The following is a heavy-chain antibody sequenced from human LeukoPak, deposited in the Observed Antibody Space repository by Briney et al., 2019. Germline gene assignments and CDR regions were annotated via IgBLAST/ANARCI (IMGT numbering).Heavy chain of an antibody. D-gene: IGHD2-2*01. V-gene: IGHV4-38-2*01. CDR2: IYHSGST. Sequence: PSETLSLTCAVSGYSISSGYYWGWIRPPPGKGLEWIGIIYHSGSTYYNPSLKSRVTISVDTSKNQFSLKLSSVTAADTAVYYCARHVGLPAAIPYYFDYWGQGTLVTVSS. CDR3: ARHVGLPAAIPYYFDY. J-gene: IGHJ4*02. CDR1: GYSISSGYY.